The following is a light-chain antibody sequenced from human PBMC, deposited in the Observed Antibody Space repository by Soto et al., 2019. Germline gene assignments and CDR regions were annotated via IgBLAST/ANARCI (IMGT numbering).Light chain of an antibody. CDR1: QSVLYSSTNNNY. CDR2: WAS. CDR3: MQGTRWPRT. J-gene: IGKJ2*01. V-gene: IGKV4-1*01. Sequence: DIVMTQSPDSLAVSLGERATINCKSSQSVLYSSTNNNYLAWHQQKPGQPPKLLIYWASTRESGVPDRFSGSGSGTDFTLTISSLQAEDVAVYYCMQGTRWPRTFGQGTTLEIK.